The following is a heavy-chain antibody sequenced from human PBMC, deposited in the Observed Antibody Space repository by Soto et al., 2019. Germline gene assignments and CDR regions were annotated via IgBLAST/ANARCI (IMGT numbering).Heavy chain of an antibody. CDR1: GFAFNTYY. Sequence: VQLVESGGGLVQPGGSLRLSCAASGFAFNTYYMHWVRQPTGKGLEWVSSISPAGDTYYPGSMRGRFTISRDNAKSSFYLQANSLRAEDTGLYYCARAESMVRGQYFRFWGRGTLVSVSS. V-gene: IGHV3-13*04. CDR2: ISPAGDT. CDR3: ARAESMVRGQYFRF. D-gene: IGHD3-10*01. J-gene: IGHJ2*01.